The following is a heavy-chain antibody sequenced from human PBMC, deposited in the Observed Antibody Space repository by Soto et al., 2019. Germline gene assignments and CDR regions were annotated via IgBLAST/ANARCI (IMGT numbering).Heavy chain of an antibody. V-gene: IGHV3-23*01. D-gene: IGHD4-17*01. J-gene: IGHJ4*02. CDR1: GFTFSSYA. CDR3: AREDYAGASPRFDY. Sequence: GGSLRLSCAASGFTFSSYAMSWVRQAPGKGLEWVSAISGSGGSTYYADSVKGRFSVSRDNANNSLFLQINSLRAEDTAIYYCAREDYAGASPRFDYWGLGALVTVSS. CDR2: ISGSGGST.